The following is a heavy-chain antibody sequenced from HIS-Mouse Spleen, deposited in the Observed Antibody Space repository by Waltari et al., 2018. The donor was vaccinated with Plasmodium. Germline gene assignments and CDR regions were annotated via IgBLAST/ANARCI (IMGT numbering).Heavy chain of an antibody. CDR2: ISYDGSNK. Sequence: QVQLVESGGGVVQPGRSLRLSCAASGFTFSSYGMHWVRRAPGQGLGWVAVISYDGSNKYYADSVKGRFTISRDNSKNTLYLQMNSLRAEDTAVYYCAKDRRSSSWYVDYWGQGTLVTVSS. CDR3: AKDRRSSSWYVDY. J-gene: IGHJ4*02. V-gene: IGHV3-30*18. D-gene: IGHD6-13*01. CDR1: GFTFSSYG.